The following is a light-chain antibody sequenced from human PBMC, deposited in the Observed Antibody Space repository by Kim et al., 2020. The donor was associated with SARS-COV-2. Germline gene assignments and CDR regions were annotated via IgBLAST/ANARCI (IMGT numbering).Light chain of an antibody. CDR3: DSRDSSSDHVL. CDR1: RLRSYH. V-gene: IGLV3-19*01. CDR2: GKN. Sequence: ALGQTVRITCQGDRLRSYHASWDQQKSGQAPVLIMSGKNTRPSGIPDRFSGSSSRNTASLTITGAQAEDEADYYCDSRDSSSDHVLFGGGTQLTVL. J-gene: IGLJ3*02.